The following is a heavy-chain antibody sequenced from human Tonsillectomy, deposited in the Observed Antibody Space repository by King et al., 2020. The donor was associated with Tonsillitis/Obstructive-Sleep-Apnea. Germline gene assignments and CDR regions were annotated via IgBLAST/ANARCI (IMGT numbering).Heavy chain of an antibody. CDR3: ARVACSGGGCNLRYSYSYYMGV. J-gene: IGHJ6*03. Sequence: VQLQQWGAGLLKPSETLSLTCAVYGGSFSGYSWSWIRQPPDQGLEWIGEINHGGSTHYNSSLKSRITVSIDMSKTQFSLKLSSVTAADTALYYCARVACSGGGCNLRYSYSYYMGVWAKGTTVTVSS. V-gene: IGHV4-34*01. D-gene: IGHD2-15*01. CDR2: INHGGST. CDR1: GGSFSGYS.